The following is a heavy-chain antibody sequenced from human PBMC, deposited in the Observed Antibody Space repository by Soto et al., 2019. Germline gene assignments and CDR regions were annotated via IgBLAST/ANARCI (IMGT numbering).Heavy chain of an antibody. Sequence: QVHLVESGGGVVQPGRSLRLSCAASGFTFRIYAMHWVRQAPGKGLECVAVISYDGSNKFYRDSVKGRFTISRDNSKNTLYLQINSLRYEDTAEYYCARGDREDIAVVVGARPGEYGVDVWGQGTTVTVSS. J-gene: IGHJ6*02. CDR1: GFTFRIYA. V-gene: IGHV3-30-3*01. D-gene: IGHD2-15*01. CDR3: ARGDREDIAVVVGARPGEYGVDV. CDR2: ISYDGSNK.